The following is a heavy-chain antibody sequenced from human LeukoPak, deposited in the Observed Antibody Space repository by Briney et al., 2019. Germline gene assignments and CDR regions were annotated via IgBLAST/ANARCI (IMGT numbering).Heavy chain of an antibody. J-gene: IGHJ4*02. D-gene: IGHD4-17*01. CDR3: ARDRLTTVTTFHFDY. V-gene: IGHV3-33*01. Sequence: GRSLRLSCAASGFTFSTYAMHWVRHAPGKGLEWVAVIWSDSTNKYYADSVRGRFTISRDNSKNTLYLQMSSLRAEDTAMYYCARDRLTTVTTFHFDYWGQGTLVTVSS. CDR1: GFTFSTYA. CDR2: IWSDSTNK.